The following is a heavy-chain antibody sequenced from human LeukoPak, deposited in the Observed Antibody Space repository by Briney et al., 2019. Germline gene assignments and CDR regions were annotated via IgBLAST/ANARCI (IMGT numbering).Heavy chain of an antibody. D-gene: IGHD2-2*01. J-gene: IGHJ4*02. CDR1: GFTFSSYA. CDR2: ISGSGGST. CDR3: AKVPLGYCSSTSCYFDY. Sequence: GGSLRLSCAASGFTFSSYAMSWVRQAPGKGLEWVSAISGSGGSTYYADSVKGRFTISRDNSKNTLYLQMNSLRAEDTAVYYCAKVPLGYCSSTSCYFDYRGQGTLVTVSS. V-gene: IGHV3-23*01.